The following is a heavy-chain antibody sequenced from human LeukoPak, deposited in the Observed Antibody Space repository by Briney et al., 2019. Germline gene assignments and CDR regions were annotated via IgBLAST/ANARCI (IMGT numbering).Heavy chain of an antibody. CDR1: GFTFSSYS. D-gene: IGHD3-10*01. CDR3: ARPMVRGVNWFDP. V-gene: IGHV3-21*01. CDR2: ISSSSSYI. Sequence: PGGSLRLSCAASGFTFSSYSMNWVRQAPGKGLEWVSSISSSSSYIYYADSVKGRFTISRDNAKNSLYLQMNSLRAEDTAVYYCARPMVRGVNWFDPWDQGTLVTVSS. J-gene: IGHJ5*02.